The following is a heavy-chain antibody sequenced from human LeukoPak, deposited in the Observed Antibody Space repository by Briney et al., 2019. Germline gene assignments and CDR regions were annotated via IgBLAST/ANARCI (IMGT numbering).Heavy chain of an antibody. D-gene: IGHD2-2*01. J-gene: IGHJ6*02. CDR2: ISAYNGNT. CDR1: GYTFTSYG. Sequence: GASVEVSCKASGYTFTSYGISWVRQAPGQGLEWMGWISAYNGNTNYAQRLQGRVTMTTDTSTSTAYMELRSLRSDDTAVYYCARDCSSTSCYPYYYYYYGMDVWGQGTTVTVSS. V-gene: IGHV1-18*01. CDR3: ARDCSSTSCYPYYYYYYGMDV.